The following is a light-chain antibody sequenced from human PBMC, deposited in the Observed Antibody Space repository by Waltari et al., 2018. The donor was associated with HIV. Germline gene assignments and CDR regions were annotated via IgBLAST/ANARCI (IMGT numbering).Light chain of an antibody. Sequence: GQRVTISCSGSNSNIGSNTVNWYQQLPGTAPKLLIYNNKQRPSGVPDRISGSKSGTSASLAISGLQSEDEADYYCAAWDDSLNGVVFGGGTKLTVL. J-gene: IGLJ2*01. CDR3: AAWDDSLNGVV. CDR1: NSNIGSNT. CDR2: NNK. V-gene: IGLV1-44*01.